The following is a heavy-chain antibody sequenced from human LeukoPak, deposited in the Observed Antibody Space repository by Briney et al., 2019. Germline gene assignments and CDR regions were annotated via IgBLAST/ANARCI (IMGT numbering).Heavy chain of an antibody. D-gene: IGHD6-6*01. Sequence: ASVKVSCKASGYTFTGYYMHWVRQAPGQGLEWMGIINPSGGSTSYAQRFRGRVTMTRDTSTSTVYMELSSLRSEDTAVYYCASYSSSHTSGYYGMDVWGQGTTVTVSS. CDR3: ASYSSSHTSGYYGMDV. J-gene: IGHJ6*02. CDR2: INPSGGST. V-gene: IGHV1-46*01. CDR1: GYTFTGYY.